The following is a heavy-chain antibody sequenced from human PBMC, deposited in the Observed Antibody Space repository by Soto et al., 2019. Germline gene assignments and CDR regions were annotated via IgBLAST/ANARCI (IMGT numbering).Heavy chain of an antibody. CDR2: IFYLGSS. Sequence: PSETLSLTXTVSGDSIISSDFYWGWVRQPPGKGLEWIGSIFYLGSSYYNPSLKSRVTMTVDTSKNQFSLRLRSVTAADTALYFCARHSLALHKNNWFDPWGQGIMVTVSS. J-gene: IGHJ5*02. CDR1: GDSIISSDFY. D-gene: IGHD3-3*02. CDR3: ARHSLALHKNNWFDP. V-gene: IGHV4-39*01.